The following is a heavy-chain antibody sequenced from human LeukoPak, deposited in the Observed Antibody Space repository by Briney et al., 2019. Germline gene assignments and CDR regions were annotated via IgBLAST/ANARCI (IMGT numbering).Heavy chain of an antibody. D-gene: IGHD1-26*01. J-gene: IGHJ4*02. V-gene: IGHV1-18*01. Sequence: GASVKVSCKASGYTFTSYGISWVLQAPGQGLAWVGWISTYNGNTNYGQTLQGRVTLTTDTSTSTAYLEQRSLTSDDPAVYYCARWGGATTPFDYWGQGTLVTVSS. CDR3: ARWGGATTPFDY. CDR2: ISTYNGNT. CDR1: GYTFTSYG.